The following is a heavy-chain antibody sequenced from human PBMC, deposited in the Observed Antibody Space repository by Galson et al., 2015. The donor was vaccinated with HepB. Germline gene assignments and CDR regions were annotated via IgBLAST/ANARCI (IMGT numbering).Heavy chain of an antibody. Sequence: SLRLSCAASGFTFSSYSMNWVRQAPGKGLEWVSSISSSSSYIYYADSLKGRFTISRDNSKNTVYLHISSLRVEDTAVYYCASSYCTGGSCYFDDWGQGTLVTVSS. CDR1: GFTFSSYS. V-gene: IGHV3-21*04. D-gene: IGHD2-15*01. CDR2: ISSSSSYI. J-gene: IGHJ4*02. CDR3: ASSYCTGGSCYFDD.